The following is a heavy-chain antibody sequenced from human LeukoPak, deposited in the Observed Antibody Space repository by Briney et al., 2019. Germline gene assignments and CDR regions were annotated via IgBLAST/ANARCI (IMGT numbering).Heavy chain of an antibody. CDR2: IKQDGSEK. J-gene: IGHJ3*02. Sequence: GGSLRLSCAASGFTFSSYWMSWVRQAPGKGLEWVANIKQDGSEKYYVDSVKGRFTISRDNAKNSLYLQMNSLRAEDTAVYYCASENGYDYVWGSYRDDAFDIWGQGTMVTVSS. V-gene: IGHV3-7*01. CDR1: GFTFSSYW. D-gene: IGHD3-16*02. CDR3: ASENGYDYVWGSYRDDAFDI.